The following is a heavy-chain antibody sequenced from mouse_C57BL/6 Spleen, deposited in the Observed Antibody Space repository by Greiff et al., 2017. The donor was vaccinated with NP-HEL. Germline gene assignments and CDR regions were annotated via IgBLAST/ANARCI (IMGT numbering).Heavy chain of an antibody. J-gene: IGHJ4*01. CDR2: IYPGSGST. CDR1: GYTFTSYW. V-gene: IGHV1-55*01. CDR3: AGDDGYYDAMDY. Sequence: VQLQQPGAELVKPGASVKMSCKASGYTFTSYWITWVKQRPGQGLEWIGDIYPGSGSTNYNEKFKSKATLTVDTSSSTAYMQLSSLTSEDSAVYYCAGDDGYYDAMDYWGQGTSVTVSS. D-gene: IGHD2-3*01.